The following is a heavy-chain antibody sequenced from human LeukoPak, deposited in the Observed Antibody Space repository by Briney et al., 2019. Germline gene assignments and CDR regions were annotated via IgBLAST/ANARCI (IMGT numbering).Heavy chain of an antibody. D-gene: IGHD6-19*01. J-gene: IGHJ6*03. CDR2: ISAYNGNT. V-gene: IGHV1-18*01. CDR3: ARGSDSSGWYIDTDYYYYMDV. CDR1: GYTFTSYG. Sequence: GASVKVSCKASGYTFTSYGISWVRQAPGQGLEWMGWISAYNGNTNYAQKLQGRVTMTTDTSTSTAYMELRSLRSDDTAVYYCARGSDSSGWYIDTDYYYYMDVWGKGTTVTVSS.